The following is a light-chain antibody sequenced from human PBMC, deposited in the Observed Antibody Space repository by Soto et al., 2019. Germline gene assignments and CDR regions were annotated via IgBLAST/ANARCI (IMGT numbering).Light chain of an antibody. V-gene: IGKV1-39*01. CDR2: AAS. J-gene: IGKJ1*01. CDR3: QQSYSSPPT. CDR1: QSRSNH. Sequence: DIQMTQSPSCLCASAEDTVIITCQASQSRSNHLNWDQQKPGKAPKLLIFAASSLQSGVPSRFSGSRSGPDFTLTISSLKPEDFAKYYCQQSYSSPPTFGQGTKVEIK.